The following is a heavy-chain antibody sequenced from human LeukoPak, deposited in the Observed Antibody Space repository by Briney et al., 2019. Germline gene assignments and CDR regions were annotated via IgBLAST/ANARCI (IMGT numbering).Heavy chain of an antibody. Sequence: SETLSLTCAVYGGSFSGYYWSWIRQPPGKGLEWSGEINHSGSTNYNPSLKSRVTISVDTSKNQFSLKLSSVTAADTAVYYCARHEVIAAAIDYWGQGTLVAVSS. CDR2: INHSGST. CDR3: ARHEVIAAAIDY. D-gene: IGHD6-13*01. V-gene: IGHV4-34*01. CDR1: GGSFSGYY. J-gene: IGHJ4*02.